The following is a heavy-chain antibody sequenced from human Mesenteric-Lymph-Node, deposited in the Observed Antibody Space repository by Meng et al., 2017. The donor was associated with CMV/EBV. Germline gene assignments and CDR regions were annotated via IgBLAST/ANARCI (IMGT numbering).Heavy chain of an antibody. Sequence: QLQLQESGPGLVKPSETLSLTCTVPGGSISSSSYYWGWIRQPPGKGLEWIGSIYYSGSTYYNPSLKSRVTISVDTSKNQFSLKLSSVTAADTAVYYCARDGDYYDSSGYNPFDYWGQGTLVPSPQ. J-gene: IGHJ4*02. V-gene: IGHV4-39*07. CDR3: ARDGDYYDSSGYNPFDY. CDR1: GGSISSSSYY. CDR2: IYYSGST. D-gene: IGHD3-22*01.